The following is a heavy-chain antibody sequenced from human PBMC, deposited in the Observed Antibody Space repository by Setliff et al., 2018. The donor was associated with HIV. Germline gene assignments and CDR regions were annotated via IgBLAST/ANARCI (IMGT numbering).Heavy chain of an antibody. Sequence: LSLTCAVSGVSITSATYYWSWIRHSPGKGLEWIGYTDYSGSAFYNPSLKSRLTISRDTSKNQFSLRMKSVTAADTAVYYCAREGKTALVTKYFDYWGQGTLVTVSS. CDR3: AREGKTALVTKYFDY. J-gene: IGHJ4*02. CDR2: TDYSGSA. CDR1: GVSITSATYY. V-gene: IGHV4-31*11. D-gene: IGHD5-18*01.